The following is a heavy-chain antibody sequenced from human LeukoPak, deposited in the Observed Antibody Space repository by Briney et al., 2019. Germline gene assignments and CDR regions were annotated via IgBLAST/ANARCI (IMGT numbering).Heavy chain of an antibody. V-gene: IGHV3-30*02. Sequence: GGSLRLSCAASGFTFRSYGIHWVRQAPGKGLEWVAFIRYDGSNKYYADSVKGRFTISRDNSKSTLYLQMNSLRAEDTAVYYCAKDPGGSSRVTVDRDWGQGTLVTVSS. J-gene: IGHJ4*02. CDR3: AKDPGGSSRVTVDRD. CDR1: GFTFRSYG. D-gene: IGHD2-15*01. CDR2: IRYDGSNK.